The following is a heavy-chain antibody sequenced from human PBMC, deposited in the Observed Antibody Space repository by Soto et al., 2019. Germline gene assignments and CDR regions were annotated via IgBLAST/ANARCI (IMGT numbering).Heavy chain of an antibody. Sequence: ASVKVSCKASGGTFSSYAICWVRQAPGQGLEWMGVINPIGGTASYAQKFQGRVTMTRDTSTSTVYMELSSLRSEDTAVYYCARGEYCSSTSCYAGGSYYVYFDYWGQGTLVTVSS. CDR1: GGTFSSYA. CDR2: INPIGGTA. V-gene: IGHV1-46*01. D-gene: IGHD2-2*01. J-gene: IGHJ4*02. CDR3: ARGEYCSSTSCYAGGSYYVYFDY.